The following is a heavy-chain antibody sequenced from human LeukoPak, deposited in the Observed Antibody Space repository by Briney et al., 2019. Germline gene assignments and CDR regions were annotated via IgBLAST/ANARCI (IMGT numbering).Heavy chain of an antibody. CDR1: GDSFSSNSAA. V-gene: IGHV6-1*01. D-gene: IGHD1-1*01. J-gene: IGHJ4*02. Sequence: SQTLSLTCAISGDSFSSNSAAWNWARQSPSRGLEWLGRTYYRSKWYNDYAVSVKSRITINPDTSKNQFFLQLNSVTPEDTAVYYCVRTVHSDYFDYWGQGTLVTVSS. CDR3: VRTVHSDYFDY. CDR2: TYYRSKWYN.